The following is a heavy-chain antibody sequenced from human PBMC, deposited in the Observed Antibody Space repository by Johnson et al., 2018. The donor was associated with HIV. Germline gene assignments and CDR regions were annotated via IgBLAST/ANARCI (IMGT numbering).Heavy chain of an antibody. V-gene: IGHV3-30-3*01. CDR2: ISYDGSNK. Sequence: QVQLVESGGGVVQPGRSLRLSCAASGFTFSTYAMHWVRQAPGKGLEWVALISYDGSNKYYADSVKGRFTISRDNSKNTLYLQMNSLRAEDTAVYYCAKGTFAAFDIWGPGTMVTVSS. J-gene: IGHJ3*02. CDR3: AKGTFAAFDI. D-gene: IGHD3-10*01. CDR1: GFTFSTYA.